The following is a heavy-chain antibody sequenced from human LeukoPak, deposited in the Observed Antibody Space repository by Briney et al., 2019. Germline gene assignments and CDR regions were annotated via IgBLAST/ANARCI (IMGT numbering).Heavy chain of an antibody. Sequence: GGSLRLSCAASGFTFNNYAMHWVRQAPGKGLEWVAVIYYDGTKKYYADSVRGRFTISRDTPKNTAYLQMNSLRAEGTAVEYCARDILTGYSFDYWGQGTLGTVSS. D-gene: IGHD3-9*01. CDR1: GFTFNNYA. V-gene: IGHV3-30*04. CDR3: ARDILTGYSFDY. CDR2: IYYDGTKK. J-gene: IGHJ4*02.